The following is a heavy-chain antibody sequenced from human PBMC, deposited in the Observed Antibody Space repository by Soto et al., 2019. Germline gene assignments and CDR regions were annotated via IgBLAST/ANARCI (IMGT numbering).Heavy chain of an antibody. V-gene: IGHV1-3*01. CDR1: GYTFTSYA. J-gene: IGHJ4*02. D-gene: IGHD5-18*01. Sequence: ASVKVSCKASGYTFTSYAMHWVRQAPGQRLEWVGWINAGNGNTKYSQKFQGRFTISRDNSKNTLYLQMNSLRAEDTAVYYCAKGYSYGPDFDYWGQGTLVTVSS. CDR3: AKGYSYGPDFDY. CDR2: INAGNGNT.